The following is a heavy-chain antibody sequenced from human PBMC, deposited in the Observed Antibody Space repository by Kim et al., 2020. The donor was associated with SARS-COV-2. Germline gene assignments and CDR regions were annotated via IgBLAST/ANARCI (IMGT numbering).Heavy chain of an antibody. CDR2: IKSKTDGGTT. Sequence: GGSLRLSCAASGFTFSNAWMSWVRQAPGKGLEWVGRIKSKTDGGTTDYAAPVKGRFTISRDDSKNTLYLQMNSLKTEDTAVYYCTTGVRAAAGLYYFDYWGQGTLVTVSS. D-gene: IGHD6-13*01. J-gene: IGHJ4*02. CDR1: GFTFSNAW. V-gene: IGHV3-15*01. CDR3: TTGVRAAAGLYYFDY.